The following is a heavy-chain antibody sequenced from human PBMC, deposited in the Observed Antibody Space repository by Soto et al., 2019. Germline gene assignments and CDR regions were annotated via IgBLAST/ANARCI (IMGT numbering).Heavy chain of an antibody. CDR2: ISSSSSTI. V-gene: IGHV3-48*02. J-gene: IGHJ4*02. Sequence: EVQLVESGGGLVQPGGSLRLSCAASGFTFSSYSMNWVRQAPGKGLEWVSYISSSSSTIYYADSVKGRFTISRDNAENSLYLQMNSLRDEDTAVYYCARRSRYDSSGYYSIYFDYWGQGTLVTVSS. CDR1: GFTFSSYS. D-gene: IGHD3-22*01. CDR3: ARRSRYDSSGYYSIYFDY.